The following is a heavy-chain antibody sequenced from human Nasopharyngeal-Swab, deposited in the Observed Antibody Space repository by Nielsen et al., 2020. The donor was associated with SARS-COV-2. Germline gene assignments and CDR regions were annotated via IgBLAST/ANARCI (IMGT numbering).Heavy chain of an antibody. CDR2: ISSSSSYI. CDR3: AKPHVLSIISYYFDY. V-gene: IGHV3-21*04. D-gene: IGHD2-8*01. J-gene: IGHJ4*02. Sequence: GGSLRLSCAASGFSFRTYSMNWVRQAPGKGLEWVSSISSSSSYIYYADSVKGRFTISRDNSKNTLYLQMNSLRAEDTAVYYCAKPHVLSIISYYFDYWGQGTLVTVSS. CDR1: GFSFRTYS.